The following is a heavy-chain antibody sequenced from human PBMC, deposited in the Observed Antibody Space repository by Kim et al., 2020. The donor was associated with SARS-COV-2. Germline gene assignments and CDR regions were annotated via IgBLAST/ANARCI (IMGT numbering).Heavy chain of an antibody. CDR2: ISWNSGSI. CDR3: AKGGIPYCSSTSCYLLD. Sequence: GGSLRLSCAASGFTFDDYAMHWVRQAPGKGLEWVSGISWNSGSIGYADSVKGRFTISRDNAKNSLYLQMNSLRAEDTALYYCAKGGIPYCSSTSCYLLD. J-gene: IGHJ4*01. CDR1: GFTFDDYA. V-gene: IGHV3-9*01. D-gene: IGHD2-2*01.